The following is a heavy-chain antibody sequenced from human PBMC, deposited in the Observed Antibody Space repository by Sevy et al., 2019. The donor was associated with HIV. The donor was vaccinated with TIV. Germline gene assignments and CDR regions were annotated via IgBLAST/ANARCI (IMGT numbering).Heavy chain of an antibody. CDR3: ASSNSYYYYYGMDV. Sequence: GGSLRLSCKGSGYSFTSYWIGWVRQMPGKGLEWMGIIYPGDSDTRYSPSFQGQVTISADKSSSTAYLQWSSLKASDTAMYYCASSNSYYYYYGMDVWGQGTTVTVSS. CDR1: GYSFTSYW. V-gene: IGHV5-51*01. J-gene: IGHJ6*02. D-gene: IGHD5-18*01. CDR2: IYPGDSDT.